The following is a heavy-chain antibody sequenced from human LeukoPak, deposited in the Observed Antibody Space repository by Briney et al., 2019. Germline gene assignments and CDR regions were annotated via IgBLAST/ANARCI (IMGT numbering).Heavy chain of an antibody. J-gene: IGHJ4*02. D-gene: IGHD3-22*01. CDR3: ARVPGYSSGYNGAFDY. CDR2: IYYSGST. Sequence: SETLSLTCTVSGGSVSSGSYYWSWIRQPPGKGLEWMGYIYYSGSTNYNPSLKSRVSISVDTSKNQFSLKLSSVTAADTAVYYCARVPGYSSGYNGAFDYWGQGTLVTVSS. CDR1: GGSVSSGSYY. V-gene: IGHV4-61*01.